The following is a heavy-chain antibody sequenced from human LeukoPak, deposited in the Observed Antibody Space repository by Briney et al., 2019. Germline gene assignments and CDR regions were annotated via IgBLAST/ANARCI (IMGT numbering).Heavy chain of an antibody. CDR2: ISGSGGST. V-gene: IGHV3-23*01. CDR3: AKTYYYDSSGYYFDLTDAFDI. CDR1: GFTFSSYG. D-gene: IGHD3-22*01. J-gene: IGHJ3*02. Sequence: GGSLRLSCAASGFTFSSYGMSWVRQAPGKGQEWVSAISGSGGSTYYADSVKGRFTISRDNSKNTLYLQMNSLRAEDTAVYYCAKTYYYDSSGYYFDLTDAFDIWGQGTMVTVSS.